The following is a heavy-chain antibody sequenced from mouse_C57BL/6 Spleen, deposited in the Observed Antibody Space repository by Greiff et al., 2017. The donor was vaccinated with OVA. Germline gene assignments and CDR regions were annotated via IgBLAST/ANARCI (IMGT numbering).Heavy chain of an antibody. CDR2: ISSGSSTT. Sequence: EVQRVESGGGLVKPGGSLKLSCAASGFTFSDYGMHWVRQAPEKGLEWVAYISSGSSTTYYADTVKGRFTISRDNAKNTLFLQMTSLRSEDTAMYYCARKRTTVVADYAMDYWGQGTSVTVSS. D-gene: IGHD1-1*01. CDR3: ARKRTTVVADYAMDY. CDR1: GFTFSDYG. J-gene: IGHJ4*01. V-gene: IGHV5-17*01.